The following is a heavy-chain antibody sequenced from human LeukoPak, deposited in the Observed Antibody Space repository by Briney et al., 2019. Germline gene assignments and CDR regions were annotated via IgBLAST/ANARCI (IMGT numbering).Heavy chain of an antibody. J-gene: IGHJ4*02. CDR1: GFTFSSYA. CDR3: AKEGYCGGDCYREFDY. Sequence: GGSLRLSCAASGFTFSSYAMSWVRQAPGKGLEWVSAISGSGGSTYYADSVKGRFTISRDNSKNTLYLQMNSLRAEDTAVYYCAKEGYCGGDCYREFDYWGQRTLVTAS. CDR2: ISGSGGST. D-gene: IGHD2-21*02. V-gene: IGHV3-23*01.